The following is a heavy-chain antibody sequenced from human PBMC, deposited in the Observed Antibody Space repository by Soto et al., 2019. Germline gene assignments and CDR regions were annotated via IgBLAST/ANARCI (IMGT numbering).Heavy chain of an antibody. CDR1: GFTFTNYA. J-gene: IGHJ4*02. V-gene: IGHV3-23*01. Sequence: GCLRVACSASGFTFTNYAMTWVRQAPGRGLEWVSSISGSGETTYYADAVEGRFTISRDNSKSTLYLQMNSLRAEDTALYYCAKVKTWTYLDFWGQGTLVTVYS. CDR3: AKVKTWTYLDF. CDR2: ISGSGETT. D-gene: IGHD5-12*01.